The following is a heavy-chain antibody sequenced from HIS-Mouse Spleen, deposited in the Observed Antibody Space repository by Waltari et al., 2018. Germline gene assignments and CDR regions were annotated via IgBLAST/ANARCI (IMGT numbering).Heavy chain of an antibody. CDR1: GYTFTGYY. Sequence: QVQLVQSGAEVKKPGASVKVSCKASGYTFTGYYMHWVRQAPGQGREWMGWINPNRGCTNYAQKFQGRVTMTRETSISTAYMELSRLRSDDTAVYYCARDSIAVMDVWGQGTTVTVSS. CDR3: ARDSIAVMDV. D-gene: IGHD6-19*01. J-gene: IGHJ6*02. CDR2: INPNRGCT. V-gene: IGHV1-2*02.